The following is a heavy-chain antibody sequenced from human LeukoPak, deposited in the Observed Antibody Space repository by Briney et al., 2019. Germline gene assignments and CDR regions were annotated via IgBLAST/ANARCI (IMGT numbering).Heavy chain of an antibody. Sequence: GGSLRLSCAASGFTFSIYGMQWVRQAPGKGLEWVAFIQYDGGDKYYADSVKGRFTISRDNSKSTLFLQLNSLRAEDTAVYYCAKDRAPMVVYYYMDVWGKGTTVTVSS. CDR2: IQYDGGDK. V-gene: IGHV3-30*02. CDR3: AKDRAPMVVYYYMDV. J-gene: IGHJ6*03. CDR1: GFTFSIYG. D-gene: IGHD2-8*01.